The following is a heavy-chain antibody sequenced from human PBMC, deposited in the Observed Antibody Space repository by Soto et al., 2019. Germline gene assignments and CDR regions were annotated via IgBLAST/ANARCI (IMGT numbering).Heavy chain of an antibody. CDR2: ISSSGSTI. V-gene: IGHV3-48*03. J-gene: IGHJ6*01. CDR1: GFTFSSYE. Sequence: QPGGSLRLSCAASGFTFSSYEMNWVRQAPGKGLEWVSYISSSGSTIYYADSVKGRFTISRDNAKNSLYLQMNSLRAEDTAVYYCARALGHYYYYGMDVWGQGTTVTVSS. D-gene: IGHD7-27*01. CDR3: ARALGHYYYYGMDV.